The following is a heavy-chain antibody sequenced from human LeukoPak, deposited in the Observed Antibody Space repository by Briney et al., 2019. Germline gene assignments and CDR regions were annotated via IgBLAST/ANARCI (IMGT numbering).Heavy chain of an antibody. Sequence: GGSLRLSCSASGFTFSSYAMHWVRQAPGKGLEYVSAISSNGGSTYYADSVKGRFTISRDNSKNTLYLQMNSLRAEDTAVYYCAREILGAYDAFDVWGQGTMVTVSS. CDR3: AREILGAYDAFDV. J-gene: IGHJ3*01. V-gene: IGHV3-64*04. D-gene: IGHD7-27*01. CDR1: GFTFSSYA. CDR2: ISSNGGST.